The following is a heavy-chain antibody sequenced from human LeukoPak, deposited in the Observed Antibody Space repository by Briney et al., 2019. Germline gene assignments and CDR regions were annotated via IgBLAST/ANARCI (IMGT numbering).Heavy chain of an antibody. Sequence: SETLSLTCTVSGGSISRSSYYWGWIRQPPGKGLEWIGSIYYSGSTYYNPSLKSRVTISLDTSKNKFSLKLSSVTAADTAVYYCASEAYYYDSSGYYKYWGQGTLVTVSS. CDR3: ASEAYYYDSSGYYKY. J-gene: IGHJ4*02. V-gene: IGHV4-39*07. D-gene: IGHD3-22*01. CDR2: IYYSGST. CDR1: GGSISRSSYY.